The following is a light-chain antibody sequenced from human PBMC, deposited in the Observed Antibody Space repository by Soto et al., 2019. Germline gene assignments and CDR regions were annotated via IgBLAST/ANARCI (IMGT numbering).Light chain of an antibody. V-gene: IGKV3-20*01. J-gene: IGKJ1*01. CDR3: QQYGSSPKT. Sequence: EMVLTQSPGTLSLSQGDRATLSCRASQTISSTYLAWYQQKPGQAPRLLIYAASTRATGIPDRFSGSGSGTDFTLTISRLEPEDFAVYYCQQYGSSPKTFGQGTKVDIK. CDR1: QTISSTY. CDR2: AAS.